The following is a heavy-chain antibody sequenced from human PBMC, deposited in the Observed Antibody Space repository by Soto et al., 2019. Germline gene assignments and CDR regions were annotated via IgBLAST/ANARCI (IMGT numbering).Heavy chain of an antibody. CDR2: VHYSGSA. CDR1: GGSISTSSYF. J-gene: IGHJ4*02. V-gene: IGHV4-39*01. Sequence: QLQLQESGTGLVKPSETLSLTCSVSGGSISTSSYFWRWIRQPPGKGLQWVGAVHYSGSANYRSSLQSRVTMSVDTSQKQFSLRLRSVNAADTAVYYCARHRWGSGSYSGLLDFWGQGALVTVSS. CDR3: ARHRWGSGSYSGLLDF. D-gene: IGHD3-10*01.